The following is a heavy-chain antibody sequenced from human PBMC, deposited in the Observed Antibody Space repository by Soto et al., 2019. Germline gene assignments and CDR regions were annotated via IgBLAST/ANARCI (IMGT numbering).Heavy chain of an antibody. D-gene: IGHD3-22*01. J-gene: IGHJ6*02. CDR2: IIPIFGPA. CDR1: GGTFSSYA. Sequence: QVQLVQSGAEVKKPGSSVKVSCKASGGTFSSYAISWVRQAPGQGLEWMGGIIPIFGPANHAQRVQGRVTITADESTSTAYMELSSLRFDDTDVYYCAGGNSKAVLGRFFYYYGMDVWGQGTKVTVSS. V-gene: IGHV1-69*12. CDR3: AGGNSKAVLGRFFYYYGMDV.